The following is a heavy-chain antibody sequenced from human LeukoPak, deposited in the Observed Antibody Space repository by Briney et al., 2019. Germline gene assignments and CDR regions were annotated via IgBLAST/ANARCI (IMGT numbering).Heavy chain of an antibody. CDR2: IKSKTDGGTT. CDR3: TTGNYDSVFDI. CDR1: GFTFSNAW. V-gene: IGHV3-15*01. J-gene: IGHJ3*02. Sequence: AGGSLRLSCAASGFTFSNAWMSWVRQAPGKGLEWVGRIKSKTDGGTTDCAAPVKGRFTISRDDSKNTLYLQMNSLKTEDTAVYYCTTGNYDSVFDIWGQGTMVTVSS. D-gene: IGHD3-22*01.